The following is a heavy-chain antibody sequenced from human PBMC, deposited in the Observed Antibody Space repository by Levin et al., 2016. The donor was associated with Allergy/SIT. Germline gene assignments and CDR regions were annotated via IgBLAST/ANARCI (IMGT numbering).Heavy chain of an antibody. D-gene: IGHD4-17*01. V-gene: IGHV3-30*02. CDR3: AKDDYGEYYYYYYGMDV. J-gene: IGHJ6*02. CDR2: IRYDGSNK. Sequence: GESLKISCAASGFTFSSYGMHWVRQAPGKGLEWVAFIRYDGSNKYYADSVKGRFTISRDNSKNTLYLQMNSLRAEDTAVYYCAKDDYGEYYYYYYGMDVWGQGTTVTVSS. CDR1: GFTFSSYG.